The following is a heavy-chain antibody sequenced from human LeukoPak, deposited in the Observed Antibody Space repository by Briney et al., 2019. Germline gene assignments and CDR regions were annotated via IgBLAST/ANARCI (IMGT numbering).Heavy chain of an antibody. Sequence: GGSLRLSCAASGFTFSDYYMSWIRQAPGKGLEWVSYISSSGSTIYYADSVKGRFTVPRDNAKNSLFLQMNSLGAEDTAVYYCARPEVVAGTYYYYYYMDVWGKGTTVTVSS. V-gene: IGHV3-11*01. CDR2: ISSSGSTI. D-gene: IGHD2-15*01. CDR3: ARPEVVAGTYYYYYYMDV. CDR1: GFTFSDYY. J-gene: IGHJ6*03.